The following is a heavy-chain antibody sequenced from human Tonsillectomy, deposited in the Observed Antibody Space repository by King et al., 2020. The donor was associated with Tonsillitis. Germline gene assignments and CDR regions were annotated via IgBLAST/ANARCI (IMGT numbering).Heavy chain of an antibody. D-gene: IGHD3-3*01. J-gene: IGHJ6*02. V-gene: IGHV3-30*18. CDR3: AKGILRFLEWFSYYYYGMDV. CDR2: ISYDGRNK. CDR1: GFTFSSYG. Sequence: QLVQSGGGVVQPGRSLRLSCAASGFTFSSYGMHVVRQAPGKGLEWGAVISYDGRNKYYADSVKGRFTISRDNSKNTLYLQMNSLRAEDTAVYYCAKGILRFLEWFSYYYYGMDVWGQGTTVTVSS.